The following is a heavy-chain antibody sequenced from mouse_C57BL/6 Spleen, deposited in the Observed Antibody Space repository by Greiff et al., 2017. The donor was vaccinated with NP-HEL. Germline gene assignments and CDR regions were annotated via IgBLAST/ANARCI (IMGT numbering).Heavy chain of an antibody. D-gene: IGHD1-1*01. J-gene: IGHJ3*01. V-gene: IGHV14-1*01. Sequence: VQLQQSGAELVRPGASVKLSCTASGFNIKDYYMHWVKQRPEQGLEWIGRIDPEDGDTEYAPKFQGKATMTADTSSNTAYLQLSSLTSEDTAVYYCTSGITTVVEGFAYWGQGTLVTVSA. CDR3: TSGITTVVEGFAY. CDR2: IDPEDGDT. CDR1: GFNIKDYY.